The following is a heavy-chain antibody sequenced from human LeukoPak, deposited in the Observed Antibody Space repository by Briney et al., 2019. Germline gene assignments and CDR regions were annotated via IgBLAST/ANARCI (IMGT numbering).Heavy chain of an antibody. CDR2: IKQDGSEK. CDR1: GFTFSSYW. CDR3: ARDTMVRGVDY. Sequence: GGSRRLAWAASGFTFSSYWISWVRQAPGKGLEWVANIKQDGSEKYYVGSVEGRFTISRDNAKNSLYLQMNSLRAEDTAVYYCARDTMVRGVDYWGQGTLVTVSS. V-gene: IGHV3-7*01. D-gene: IGHD3-10*01. J-gene: IGHJ4*02.